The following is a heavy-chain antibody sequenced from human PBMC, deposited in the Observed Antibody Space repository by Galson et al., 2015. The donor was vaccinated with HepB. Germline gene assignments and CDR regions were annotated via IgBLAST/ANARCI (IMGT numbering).Heavy chain of an antibody. D-gene: IGHD6-19*01. V-gene: IGHV7-4-1*02. CDR1: GYTFTSYA. J-gene: IGHJ5*02. Sequence: SVKVSCKASGYTFTSYAMNWVRQAPGQGLEWMGWINTNTGNPTYAQGFTGRFVFSLDTSVSTAYLQISSPKAEDTAVYYCARERVPVAGRAIDPWGQGTLVTVSS. CDR2: INTNTGNP. CDR3: ARERVPVAGRAIDP.